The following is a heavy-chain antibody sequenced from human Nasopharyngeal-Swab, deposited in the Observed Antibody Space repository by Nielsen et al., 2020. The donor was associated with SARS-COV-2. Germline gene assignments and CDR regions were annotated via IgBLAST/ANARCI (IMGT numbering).Heavy chain of an antibody. Sequence: SETLSLTCSVSGGSIRSTSSYWGWIRQPPGRGLEWIGSIYYSGSTYYNPSLKSRVTISVDTSKNQFSLKLSSVTAADTAVYYCARHPPGQDYDFWSGYQKNAFDIWGQGTMVTVSS. V-gene: IGHV4-39*01. CDR2: IYYSGST. CDR1: GGSIRSTSSY. D-gene: IGHD3-3*01. CDR3: ARHPPGQDYDFWSGYQKNAFDI. J-gene: IGHJ3*02.